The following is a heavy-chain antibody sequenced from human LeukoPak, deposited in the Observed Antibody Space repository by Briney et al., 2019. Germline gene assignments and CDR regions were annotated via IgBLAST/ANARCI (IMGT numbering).Heavy chain of an antibody. Sequence: ASVKVSCKASGYTFTSYGISWVRQAPGQGLEWMGWISAYNGNTNYAQKLQGRVTMTTDTSTSTAYMELRSLRSEDTAVYYCARFERTQRLNWFDPWGQGTLVTVSS. D-gene: IGHD1-1*01. V-gene: IGHV1-18*01. J-gene: IGHJ5*02. CDR3: ARFERTQRLNWFDP. CDR2: ISAYNGNT. CDR1: GYTFTSYG.